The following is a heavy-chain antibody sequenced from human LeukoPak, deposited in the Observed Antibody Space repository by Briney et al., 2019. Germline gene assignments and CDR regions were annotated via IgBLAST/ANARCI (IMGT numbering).Heavy chain of an antibody. CDR2: INHSGST. D-gene: IGHD6-19*01. Sequence: SETLSLTCAVYGGSFSGYYWSWIRQPPGNGLEWIGEINHSGSTNYNPSLKSRVTISVDTSKNQCSLKLSSVTAADTAVYYRARGYSSGWYGVVDYWGQGTLVTVSS. CDR1: GGSFSGYY. J-gene: IGHJ4*02. V-gene: IGHV4-34*01. CDR3: ARGYSSGWYGVVDY.